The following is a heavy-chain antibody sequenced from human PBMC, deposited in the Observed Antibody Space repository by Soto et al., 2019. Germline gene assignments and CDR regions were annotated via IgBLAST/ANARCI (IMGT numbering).Heavy chain of an antibody. J-gene: IGHJ4*02. CDR1: GFTFSSYW. Sequence: EVQLVESGGGWVQPGGSLRLSCAVSGFTFSSYWMSWVRQAPGKGLEWVANIKPDGSEKYYVDSVKGRFAISRDNAQNSLYLQMNSLRAEDTAVYFCAREVSNFDYWGQGTLVTASS. CDR3: AREVSNFDY. V-gene: IGHV3-7*01. CDR2: IKPDGSEK.